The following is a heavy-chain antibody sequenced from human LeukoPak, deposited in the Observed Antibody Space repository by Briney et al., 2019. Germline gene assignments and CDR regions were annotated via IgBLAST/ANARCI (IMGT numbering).Heavy chain of an antibody. Sequence: GGSLSLSCAASGVTFSSYAMSWVRQAPGKGLDRVSAISGSGGSTYYADSVKGRFTISRDNSKNTLYLQMNSLRAEDTAVYYCAKVSAMVRGVLYGMDVWGQGTTVTVSS. D-gene: IGHD3-10*01. CDR2: ISGSGGST. CDR1: GVTFSSYA. CDR3: AKVSAMVRGVLYGMDV. J-gene: IGHJ6*02. V-gene: IGHV3-23*01.